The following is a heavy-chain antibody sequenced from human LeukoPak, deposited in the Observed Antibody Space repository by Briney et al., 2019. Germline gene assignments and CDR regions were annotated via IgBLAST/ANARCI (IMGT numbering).Heavy chain of an antibody. CDR1: GGTFSSYA. Sequence: ASVKVSCKASGGTFSSYAISWVRQAPGQGLEWMGGIIPIFGTANYAQKFQGRVTITTDESTSTAYMELSSLRSEDTAVYYCATASPLLHHRYFDYWGQGTLVTVSS. J-gene: IGHJ4*02. CDR2: IIPIFGTA. V-gene: IGHV1-69*05. D-gene: IGHD2-2*02. CDR3: ATASPLLHHRYFDY.